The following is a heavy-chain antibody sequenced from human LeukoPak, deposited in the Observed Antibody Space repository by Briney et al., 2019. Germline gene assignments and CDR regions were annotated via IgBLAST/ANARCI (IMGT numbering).Heavy chain of an antibody. Sequence: GGSLRLSCAVSGFTFSSYWMSWVRQAPGKGLEWVANINQDGSEKYYVDSVKGRFTISRDNAKNSLYLQMNSLRAEDTAVYYCARDRVWTVLYWGQGTLVTVSS. CDR3: ARDRVWTVLY. J-gene: IGHJ4*02. CDR1: GFTFSSYW. D-gene: IGHD6-13*01. V-gene: IGHV3-7*01. CDR2: INQDGSEK.